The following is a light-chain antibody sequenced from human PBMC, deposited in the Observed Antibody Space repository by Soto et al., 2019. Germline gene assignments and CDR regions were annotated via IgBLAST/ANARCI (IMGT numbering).Light chain of an antibody. CDR2: DAS. V-gene: IGKV3D-15*01. J-gene: IGKJ2*01. CDR1: QSVSSN. CDR3: QQYGSTPYT. Sequence: EIVMTQSPATLSVSPGERATLSCRASQSVSSNLAWYQQKPGQAPRLLIYDASNRATGIPARFSGSGSGTDFTLTISSLEPEDFAVYYCQQYGSTPYTFGQGT.